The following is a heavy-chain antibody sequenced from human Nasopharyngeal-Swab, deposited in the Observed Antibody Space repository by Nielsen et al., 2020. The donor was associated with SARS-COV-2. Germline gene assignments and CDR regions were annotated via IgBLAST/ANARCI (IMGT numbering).Heavy chain of an antibody. CDR1: KFSFSAYW. CDR3: ARDGLDYDFWSAYFMDV. V-gene: IGHV3-21*01. D-gene: IGHD3-3*01. J-gene: IGHJ6*02. Sequence: GESLKISCAGSKFSFSAYWMTWVRQAPGKGLEWVSSISSSSSYIYYADSVKGRFTISRDNAKNSLYLQMNSLRAEDTAVYYCARDGLDYDFWSAYFMDVWGQGTTVIVSS. CDR2: ISSSSSYI.